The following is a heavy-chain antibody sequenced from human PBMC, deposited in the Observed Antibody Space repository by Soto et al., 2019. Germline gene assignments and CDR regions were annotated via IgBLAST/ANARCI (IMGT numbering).Heavy chain of an antibody. Sequence: GGSLRLSCAASGFTFSSYWMSWVRQAPGKGLEWVANIKQDGSEKYYVDSVKGRFTISRDNAKNSLYLQMNSLRAEDTAVYYCARDRGISSGPKWCDYWGQGTLVTVSS. CDR2: IKQDGSEK. D-gene: IGHD3-22*01. J-gene: IGHJ4*02. V-gene: IGHV3-7*05. CDR3: ARDRGISSGPKWCDY. CDR1: GFTFSSYW.